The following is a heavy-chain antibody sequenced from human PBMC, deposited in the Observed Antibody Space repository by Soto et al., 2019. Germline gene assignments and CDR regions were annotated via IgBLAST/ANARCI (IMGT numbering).Heavy chain of an antibody. CDR2: IFSNDDK. CDR3: ARNKEHGSGSFDAFDI. CDR1: GFSLSISGVG. D-gene: IGHD3-10*01. J-gene: IGHJ3*02. Sequence: SGPPLVNPTQTLTLTCTFSGFSLSISGVGVGWIRQPPGKALEWLALIFSNDDKRYSPSLKSRLTITKDTSKNQVVLTMTNMDPVDTATYYCARNKEHGSGSFDAFDIWGQGTMVTVSS. V-gene: IGHV2-5*01.